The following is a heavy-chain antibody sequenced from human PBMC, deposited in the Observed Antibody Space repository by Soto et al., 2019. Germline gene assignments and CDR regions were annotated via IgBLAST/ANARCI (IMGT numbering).Heavy chain of an antibody. J-gene: IGHJ6*02. CDR3: ARDDTYGKYFDYYGVGV. CDR2: VFYSGST. D-gene: IGHD5-18*01. CDR1: GGSISSAGYY. Sequence: SETLSLTCTVSGGSISSAGYYWSWIRQHPGKGLEWIGYVFYSGSTYYNPSLKSRLTISLDASENQFSLKLTSVTAADTAVYYCARDDTYGKYFDYYGVGVWGQGTTVTVSS. V-gene: IGHV4-31*03.